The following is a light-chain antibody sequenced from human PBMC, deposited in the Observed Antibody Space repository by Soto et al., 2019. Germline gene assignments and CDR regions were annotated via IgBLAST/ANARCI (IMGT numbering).Light chain of an antibody. CDR2: EVS. V-gene: IGLV2-8*01. J-gene: IGLJ1*01. Sequence: QSALTQPPSASGSPGQSVTISCTGTSSDVGGYNYVSWYQQHPGKAPKLMIYEVSKRPSGVPDRFSGSKSGTSASLAISGLRSEDEADYYCAAWDDSLSGLYVFGTGTKVTVL. CDR3: AAWDDSLSGLYV. CDR1: SSDVGGYNY.